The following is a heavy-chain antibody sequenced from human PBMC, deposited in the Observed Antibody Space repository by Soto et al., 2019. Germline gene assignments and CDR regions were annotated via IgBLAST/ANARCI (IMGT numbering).Heavy chain of an antibody. CDR1: GFTFSSYS. Sequence: GGSLRLSCAASGFTFSSYSMNWVRQAPGKGLEWVSSISSSSSYIYYADSVKGRFTISRDNAKNSLYLQMTSLRAEDTAVYYCAREAGYCSSTSCYKVYYYGMDVWGQGTTVTVSS. D-gene: IGHD2-2*01. CDR3: AREAGYCSSTSCYKVYYYGMDV. J-gene: IGHJ6*02. CDR2: ISSSSSYI. V-gene: IGHV3-21*01.